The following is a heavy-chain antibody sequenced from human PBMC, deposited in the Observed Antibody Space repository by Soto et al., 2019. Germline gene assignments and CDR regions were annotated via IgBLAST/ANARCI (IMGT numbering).Heavy chain of an antibody. CDR1: GGSISSSSYY. CDR2: IYYSGST. D-gene: IGHD3-3*01. V-gene: IGHV4-39*01. J-gene: IGHJ5*02. Sequence: QLQLQESGPGLVKPSETLSLTCTVSGGSISSSSYYWGWIRQPPGKGLEWIGSIYYSGSTYYNPSLKSRVTISVDTSKNQFSLKLSSVTAEDTAVYYCARLLSEDFWSGSASWFDPWGQGTLVTVSS. CDR3: ARLLSEDFWSGSASWFDP.